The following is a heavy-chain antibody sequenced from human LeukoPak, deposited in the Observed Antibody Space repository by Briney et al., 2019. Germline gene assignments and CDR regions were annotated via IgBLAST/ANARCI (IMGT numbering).Heavy chain of an antibody. CDR3: TRSPRGDYEYFQH. CDR1: GSSISSGHY. D-gene: IGHD4-17*01. Sequence: SSESLSLICALSGSSISSGHYWGCIRQPPGKGLEWIACISHNGYTYYSPSLKSRVSISKDTSKNQLSLNLLSVAAADTAVYYCTRSPRGDYEYFQHWGQGTLVTVSS. CDR2: ISHNGYT. V-gene: IGHV4-38-2*01. J-gene: IGHJ1*01.